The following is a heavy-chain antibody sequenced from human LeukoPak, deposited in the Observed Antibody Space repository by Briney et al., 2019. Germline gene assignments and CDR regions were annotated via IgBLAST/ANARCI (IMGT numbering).Heavy chain of an antibody. CDR2: INAGNGNT. J-gene: IGHJ4*02. Sequence: ASVKVSCKASGYTFTSYAMNWVRQAPGQGLEWMGWINAGNGNTKYSQKFQGRVTITRDTSASTAYMELSSLRSEDTAVYYCARGWQLVRVDYWGQGTLVTVSS. CDR1: GYTFTSYA. CDR3: ARGWQLVRVDY. D-gene: IGHD6-6*01. V-gene: IGHV1-3*01.